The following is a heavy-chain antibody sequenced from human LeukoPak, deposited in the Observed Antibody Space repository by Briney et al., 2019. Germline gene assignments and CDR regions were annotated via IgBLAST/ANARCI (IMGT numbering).Heavy chain of an antibody. V-gene: IGHV1-2*02. J-gene: IGHJ3*02. D-gene: IGHD2-2*01. CDR3: ARAEIVVVPAAPNDAFDI. CDR1: GYTFTGDY. CDR2: INPNSGGT. Sequence: ASVKVSCKASGYTFTGDYMHWVRQAPGQGLEWMGWINPNSGGTNNDQKFQSRVTMTRSTSISTAYMELSRLRSDDTAVYYCARAEIVVVPAAPNDAFDIWGQGTMVTVSS.